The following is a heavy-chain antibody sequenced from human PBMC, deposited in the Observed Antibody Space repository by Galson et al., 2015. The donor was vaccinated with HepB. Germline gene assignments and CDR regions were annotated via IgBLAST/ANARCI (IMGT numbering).Heavy chain of an antibody. Sequence: SLRPSCAASGFTFSSYAMSWVRQAPGKGLEWVSAISGSGGSTYYADSVKGRFTISRDNSKNTLYLQMNSLRAEDTAVYYCARGDYGGTGGWYFDLWGRGTLVTVSS. CDR3: ARGDYGGTGGWYFDL. CDR1: GFTFSSYA. J-gene: IGHJ2*01. D-gene: IGHD4-23*01. CDR2: ISGSGGST. V-gene: IGHV3-23*01.